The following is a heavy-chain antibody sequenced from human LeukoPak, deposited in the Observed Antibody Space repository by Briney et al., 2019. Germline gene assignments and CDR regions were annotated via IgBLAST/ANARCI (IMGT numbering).Heavy chain of an antibody. CDR2: INHSGST. CDR3: ARRGIAAAGIVLDWFDP. J-gene: IGHJ5*02. Sequence: SETLSLTCAVSGGSFSGYYWSWIRQPPGKGLEWIGEINHSGSTNYNPSLKSRVTISVDTSKNQFSLKLSSVTAADTAVYYCARRGIAAAGIVLDWFDPWGQGTLVTVSS. CDR1: GGSFSGYY. V-gene: IGHV4-34*01. D-gene: IGHD6-13*01.